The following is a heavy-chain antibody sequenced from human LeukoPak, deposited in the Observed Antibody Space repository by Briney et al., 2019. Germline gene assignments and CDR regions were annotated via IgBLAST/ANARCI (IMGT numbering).Heavy chain of an antibody. CDR1: GGSFSGYY. Sequence: PSETLSLTCAVYGGSFSGYYWSWIRQPPGKGLEWIGSIYYSGSTSYNPSLKSRVTISLDTSKNQFSLKLSSVTAADTAVYYCARGVVAAAGRTFDFWGQGTLVTVSS. J-gene: IGHJ4*02. V-gene: IGHV4-34*11. CDR3: ARGVVAAAGRTFDF. D-gene: IGHD6-13*01. CDR2: IYYSGST.